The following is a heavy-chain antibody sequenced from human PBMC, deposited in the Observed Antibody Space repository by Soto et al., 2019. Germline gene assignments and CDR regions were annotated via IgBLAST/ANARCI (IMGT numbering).Heavy chain of an antibody. CDR3: TLSTYGSGSSYYFAY. J-gene: IGHJ4*02. V-gene: IGHV4-59*12. CDR1: GGSISSYY. CDR2: IYYSGST. D-gene: IGHD3-10*01. Sequence: PSETLSLTCTVSGGSISSYYWSWIRQPPGKGLEWIGYIYYSGSTNYNPSLKSRVTISVDTSKNQFSLKLNSVTAADTAVYYYTLSTYGSGSSYYFAYGGQGPLVTVPS.